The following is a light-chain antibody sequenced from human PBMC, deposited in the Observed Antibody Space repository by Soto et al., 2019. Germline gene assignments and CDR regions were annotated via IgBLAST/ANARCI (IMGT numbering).Light chain of an antibody. CDR1: SSDVGGYNY. CDR3: CSYAGNNVL. CDR2: EVS. J-gene: IGLJ2*01. Sequence: QSALNQPPSASGSPGQSVTISCTGTSSDVGGYNYVSWYQQHPDKAPKLIIYEVSERPSGVPDRFSGSKSGNTASLTVSGLQAEDEADYYCCSYAGNNVLFGGGTKLTVL. V-gene: IGLV2-8*01.